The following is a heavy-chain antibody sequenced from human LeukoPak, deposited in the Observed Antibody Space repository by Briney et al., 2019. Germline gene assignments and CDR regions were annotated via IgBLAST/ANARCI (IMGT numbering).Heavy chain of an antibody. CDR2: IYSGGST. Sequence: PGGSLRLSCAASGFTVSRNYMSWVCQAPGKGLEWVSVIYSGGSTYYADSVKGRFTVSRDNSKNTLYLQMNSLRAEDTAVYYCASSEAVAGTGNFDYRGQGTLVTVSS. CDR3: ASSEAVAGTGNFDY. V-gene: IGHV3-53*01. CDR1: GFTVSRNY. D-gene: IGHD6-19*01. J-gene: IGHJ4*02.